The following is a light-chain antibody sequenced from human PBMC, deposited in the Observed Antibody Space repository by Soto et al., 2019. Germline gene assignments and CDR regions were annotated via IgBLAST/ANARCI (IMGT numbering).Light chain of an antibody. V-gene: IGKV3-20*01. J-gene: IGKJ4*01. Sequence: EIVLTQSPGTLSLSPGERATLSCRASQSVSSSYLAWYQQKPGQAPRLLIYGASSRATGIPDRFSGSGSGTDFTLTISGLEPADLGVYYCQQYNNWPLLSFGGGTKVDI. CDR3: QQYNNWPLLS. CDR2: GAS. CDR1: QSVSSSY.